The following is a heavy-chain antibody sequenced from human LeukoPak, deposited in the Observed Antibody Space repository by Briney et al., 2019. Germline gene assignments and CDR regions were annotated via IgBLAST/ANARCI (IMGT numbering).Heavy chain of an antibody. Sequence: ASVKVSCKASGYTFTSYGFSWVRQAPGQGLEWMGWISSYNGDTNYAQRVQDRVTMTTDTATSKAYMELRSLRSDDTAVYYCARVPLGDSSTYYYPKPDWFDPWGQGTLVIVSS. V-gene: IGHV1-18*01. CDR3: ARVPLGDSSTYYYPKPDWFDP. D-gene: IGHD3-22*01. CDR1: GYTFTSYG. J-gene: IGHJ5*02. CDR2: ISSYNGDT.